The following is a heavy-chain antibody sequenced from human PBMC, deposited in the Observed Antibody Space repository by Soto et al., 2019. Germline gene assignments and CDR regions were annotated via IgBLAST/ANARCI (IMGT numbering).Heavy chain of an antibody. D-gene: IGHD6-13*01. J-gene: IGHJ4*02. Sequence: QVQLVQSGAEVKKPGSSVKVSCKASGGTFSSYVISWVRQAPGQGLEWMGGIIPMFEKTTYAQRFQGRVTITADESTSTAYMELSSLRSEDTAFYFCSYSSSPLAFDFWGQGTLVTVSS. CDR2: IIPMFEKT. V-gene: IGHV1-69*01. CDR3: SYSSSPLAFDF. CDR1: GGTFSSYV.